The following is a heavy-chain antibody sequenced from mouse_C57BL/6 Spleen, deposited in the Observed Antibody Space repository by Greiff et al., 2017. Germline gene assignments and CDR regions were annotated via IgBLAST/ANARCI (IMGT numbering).Heavy chain of an antibody. Sequence: EVMLVESGGGLVKPGGSLKLSCAASGFTFSSYAMSWVRQTPEKRLEWVATISDGGSYTYYPNNVKGRFTISRDNAKNNLYLQMSHLKSEDTAMYYCARDGTGPYYFDYWGQGTTLTVSS. CDR2: ISDGGSYT. D-gene: IGHD4-1*01. V-gene: IGHV5-4*01. J-gene: IGHJ2*01. CDR3: ARDGTGPYYFDY. CDR1: GFTFSSYA.